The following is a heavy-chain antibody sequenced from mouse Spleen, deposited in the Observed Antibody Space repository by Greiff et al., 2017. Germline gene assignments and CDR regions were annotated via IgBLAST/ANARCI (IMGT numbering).Heavy chain of an antibody. J-gene: IGHJ2*01. CDR2: ISSGGSYT. CDR1: GFTFSSYA. D-gene: IGHD4-1*01. CDR3: ARQGGTGSYFDY. V-gene: IGHV5-9-1*01. Sequence: DVMLVESGGGLVKPGGSLKLSCAASGFTFSSYAMSWVRQTPEKRLEWVATISSGGSYTYYPDSVKGRFTISRDNAKNTLYLQMSSLRSEDTAMYYCARQGGTGSYFDYWGQGTTLTVSS.